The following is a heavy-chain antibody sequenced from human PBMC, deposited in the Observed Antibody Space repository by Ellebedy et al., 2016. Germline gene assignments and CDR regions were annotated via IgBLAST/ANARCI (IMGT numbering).Heavy chain of an antibody. V-gene: IGHV3-7*01. D-gene: IGHD1-26*01. J-gene: IGHJ4*02. Sequence: GESLKISXAASGFTFSSNWMSWVRQAPGKGLEWVANIKHDESEKYYVDSVKGRFTVSRDNAKNSLYLQMNGLRAEDTAVYYCARAGSGSYATYFDYWGQGTLVTVSS. CDR3: ARAGSGSYATYFDY. CDR2: IKHDESEK. CDR1: GFTFSSNW.